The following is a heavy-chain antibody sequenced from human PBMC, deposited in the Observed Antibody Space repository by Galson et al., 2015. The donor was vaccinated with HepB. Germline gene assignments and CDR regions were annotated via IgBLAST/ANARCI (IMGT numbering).Heavy chain of an antibody. V-gene: IGHV6-1*01. CDR1: GDSVSSNSAA. CDR3: ARVPGGDLFREDWYFDP. J-gene: IGHJ2*01. Sequence: CAISGDSVSSNSAAWNWIRQSPSRGLEWLGRTYYRSKWYNDYAVSVKSRITINPDTSKNQFSLQLNSVTPEDTAVYYCARVPGGDLFREDWYFDPWGRGTLVTVSS. D-gene: IGHD2-21*02. CDR2: TYYRSKWYN.